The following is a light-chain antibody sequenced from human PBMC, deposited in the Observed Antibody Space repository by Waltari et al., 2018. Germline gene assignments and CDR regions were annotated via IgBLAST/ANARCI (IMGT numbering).Light chain of an antibody. CDR3: QQYDGIVVT. Sequence: EIVLTQSPGTLSLSPGDRATLSCRASQTVSTIALSWYQQKHGQAPRVLIYSTYNRATGIPDRFSGSGSGTDFTLTINRLAPEDFAMYYCQQYDGIVVTFGGGTKVEI. J-gene: IGKJ4*01. CDR1: QTVSTIA. CDR2: STY. V-gene: IGKV3-20*01.